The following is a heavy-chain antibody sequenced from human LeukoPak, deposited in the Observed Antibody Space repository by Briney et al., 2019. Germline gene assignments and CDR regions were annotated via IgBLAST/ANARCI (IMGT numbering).Heavy chain of an antibody. V-gene: IGHV3-53*01. CDR3: ATRPGFGELLFDY. Sequence: PGGSLRLSCTVSGFTVSSNSMSWVRQAPGKGLEWVSFIYSDNTHYSDSVKGRFTISRDNSKNTLYLQMNSLRAEDTAVYYCATRPGFGELLFDYWGQGTLVTVSS. CDR2: IYSDNT. J-gene: IGHJ4*02. D-gene: IGHD3-10*01. CDR1: GFTVSSNS.